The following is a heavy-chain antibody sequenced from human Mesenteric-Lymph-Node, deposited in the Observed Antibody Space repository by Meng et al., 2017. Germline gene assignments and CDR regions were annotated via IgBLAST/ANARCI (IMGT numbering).Heavy chain of an antibody. D-gene: IGHD5-24*01. Sequence: QVQLQGPGPGLGKPSGTLSLTCDVSGGSIRKDQWWSWVRQAPGKGLEWIGEIYHSGRTNYNPSLKSRVTISMGKSNNQLSLKLNSVTAADTAVYYCATQESRDGHNPYWGQGTLVTVSS. V-gene: IGHV4-4*02. CDR3: ATQESRDGHNPY. CDR2: IYHSGRT. J-gene: IGHJ4*02. CDR1: GGSIRKDQW.